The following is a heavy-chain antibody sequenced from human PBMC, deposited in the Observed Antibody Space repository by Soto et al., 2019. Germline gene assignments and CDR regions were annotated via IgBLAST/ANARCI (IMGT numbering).Heavy chain of an antibody. V-gene: IGHV1-46*01. CDR3: PREMPSQHAFDI. D-gene: IGHD2-2*01. CDR2: IRPIGGST. Sequence: GASVKVSCKASGYRFTSCYMHWVRQAPGQGLEWMGIIRPIGGSTSYAQKFQVRLTMTSDTSTSTVYMELSSLRSEDTALYYCPREMPSQHAFDIWCPGTMVTVSS. J-gene: IGHJ3*02. CDR1: GYRFTSCY.